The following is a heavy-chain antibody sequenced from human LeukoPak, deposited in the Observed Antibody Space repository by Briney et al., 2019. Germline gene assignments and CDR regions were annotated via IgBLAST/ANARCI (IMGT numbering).Heavy chain of an antibody. V-gene: IGHV3-33*01. J-gene: IGHJ3*02. D-gene: IGHD5-12*01. CDR2: IWYDGSNK. Sequence: GGSLRLSCAASGFTFSSYGMHWVRQAPGKGLEWVAVIWYDGSNKYYADSVKGRFTISRDNSKNTLYLQMNSLRAEDTAVYYCARDLLATTGGDAFDIWGQGTMVTVSS. CDR1: GFTFSSYG. CDR3: ARDLLATTGGDAFDI.